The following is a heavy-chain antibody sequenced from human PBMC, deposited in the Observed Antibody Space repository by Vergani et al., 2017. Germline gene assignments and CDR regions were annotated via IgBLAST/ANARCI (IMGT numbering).Heavy chain of an antibody. Sequence: QVQLPQWGAGLLKPSENLSLTCAVYGGSFSGYYWSWIRQPPGKGLEWIGEINHSGSTNYNPSLKSRVTISVDTSKNQFSLKLSSVNEAAPAVYYCVCGIGTSGSYPLLDYWGQGTLVTVSS. V-gene: IGHV4-34*01. CDR2: INHSGST. D-gene: IGHD1-26*01. CDR1: GGSFSGYY. J-gene: IGHJ4*02. CDR3: VCGIGTSGSYPLLDY.